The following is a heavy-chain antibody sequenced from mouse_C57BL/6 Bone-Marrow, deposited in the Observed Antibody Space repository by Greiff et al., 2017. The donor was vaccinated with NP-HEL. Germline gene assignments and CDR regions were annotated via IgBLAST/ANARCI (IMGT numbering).Heavy chain of an antibody. D-gene: IGHD2-2*01. CDR1: EYAFPSHD. Sequence: EVQGVESGGGLVQPGESLKLSCESNEYAFPSHDMSWVRKTPEKRLELVAAINRDGGSTYYPDTMERRFIISRDNTKKTLYLQMSSLRSEDTALYYCARLGGYPYWYFDVWGTGTTVTVSS. CDR2: INRDGGST. CDR3: ARLGGYPYWYFDV. J-gene: IGHJ1*03. V-gene: IGHV5-2*01.